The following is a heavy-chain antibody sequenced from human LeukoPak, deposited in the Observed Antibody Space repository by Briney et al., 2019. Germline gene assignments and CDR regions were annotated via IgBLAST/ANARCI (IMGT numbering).Heavy chain of an antibody. CDR2: IYYSGTT. J-gene: IGHJ3*02. CDR1: GGSISSGSYY. Sequence: SQTLSLTCTVSGGSISSGSYYWSWIRQPPGRGLEWIGYIYYSGTTNYNPSLKSRVTISVDTSKNQFSLKLSSVTAADTAVYYCARYVGEKTAFDIWGQGTMVTVSS. CDR3: ARYVGEKTAFDI. D-gene: IGHD3-10*01. V-gene: IGHV4-61*01.